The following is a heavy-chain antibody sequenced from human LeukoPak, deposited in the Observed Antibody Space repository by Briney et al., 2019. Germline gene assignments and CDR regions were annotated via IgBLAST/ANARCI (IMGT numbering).Heavy chain of an antibody. CDR3: ARGIAAVGTNWFDP. D-gene: IGHD6-13*01. CDR2: IDCSGST. Sequence: KSSETLSLTCTVSGDSISSGDYYWSWIRQPPGKGLEWIGYIDCSGSTDYNSSLKSRVTISVDTSKNQFSLKANSVTAADTAVYYCARGIAAVGTNWFDPWGQGTLVTVSS. CDR1: GDSISSGDYY. J-gene: IGHJ5*02. V-gene: IGHV4-30-4*01.